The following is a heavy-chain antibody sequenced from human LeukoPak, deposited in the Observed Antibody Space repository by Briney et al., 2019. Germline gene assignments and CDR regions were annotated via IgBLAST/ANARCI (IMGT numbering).Heavy chain of an antibody. CDR3: ARELWDIVATAYYFDY. CDR1: GYTFTGYY. D-gene: IGHD5-12*01. Sequence: ASVKVSCKASGYTFTGYYMHWVRQAPGQGLEWMGWINPNSGGTNYAQKFQGRVTMTRDTSISTAYMELSSLRSEDTAVYYCARELWDIVATAYYFDYWGQGTLVTVSS. CDR2: INPNSGGT. V-gene: IGHV1-2*02. J-gene: IGHJ4*02.